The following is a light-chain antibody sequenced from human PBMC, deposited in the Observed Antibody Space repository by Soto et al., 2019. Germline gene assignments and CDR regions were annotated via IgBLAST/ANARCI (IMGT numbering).Light chain of an antibody. CDR3: GSWDSSLSAYV. Sequence: QSVLTQPASVSGSPGQSITISCTGTSSDVGGYNYVSWYQQHPGKGPKLMIYEVSNRPSGVSNRFSGSKSGSTATLTISGLQAEDEADYYCGSWDSSLSAYVFGTGTKVTVL. J-gene: IGLJ1*01. V-gene: IGLV2-14*03. CDR2: EVS. CDR1: SSDVGGYNY.